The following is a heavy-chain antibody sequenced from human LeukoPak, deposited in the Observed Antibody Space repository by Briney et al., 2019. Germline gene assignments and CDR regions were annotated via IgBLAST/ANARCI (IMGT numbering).Heavy chain of an antibody. CDR2: NYHSGSI. J-gene: IGHJ4*02. Sequence: SETLSLTCAVSGYSISSGYYWGWMRQPPGKGLEWIGSNYHSGSIYYNPSLKSRVTISVDTSKNQFSLKLSSVTAADTAAYYCARGTATMSLFDYWGQGTLVTVSS. CDR1: GYSISSGYY. CDR3: ARGTATMSLFDY. V-gene: IGHV4-38-2*01. D-gene: IGHD5-12*01.